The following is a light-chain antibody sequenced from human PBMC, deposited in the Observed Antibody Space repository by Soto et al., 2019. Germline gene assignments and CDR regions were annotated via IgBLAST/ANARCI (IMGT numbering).Light chain of an antibody. J-gene: IGKJ3*01. Sequence: DIQMTQSPSSLSASVGDRVTITCQASQDITSYLNWYQHKPGKAPKLLNYDASILEAGVPSRFSGSGSGTDFTFTISSLQPEDVATYYCQHCDYLPIFGPGTTVDFK. V-gene: IGKV1-33*01. CDR1: QDITSY. CDR2: DAS. CDR3: QHCDYLPI.